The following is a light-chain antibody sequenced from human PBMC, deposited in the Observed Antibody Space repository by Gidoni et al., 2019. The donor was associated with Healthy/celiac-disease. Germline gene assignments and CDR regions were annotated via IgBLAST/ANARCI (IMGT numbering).Light chain of an antibody. Sequence: DIQMTKSPSSLSASVGDRVTITCQASQGISNYLNWYQQKPGKAPKLLIYDASNLETWVPSRFSGSGSGTDFTFTISSLQPEDIATYYCQQYDNLTFTFGPGTKVDIK. CDR2: DAS. CDR1: QGISNY. CDR3: QQYDNLTFT. J-gene: IGKJ3*01. V-gene: IGKV1-33*01.